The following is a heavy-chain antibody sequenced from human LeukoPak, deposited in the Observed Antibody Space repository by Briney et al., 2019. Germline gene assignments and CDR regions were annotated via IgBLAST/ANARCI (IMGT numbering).Heavy chain of an antibody. Sequence: ASVKVSCKASGYTVTSYDINWVRQATGQGLEWMGWMNPNSGNTDYAQKFQGRVTITADESTSTAYMELSSLRSKDTAVYYCAIRWYSSSSDDYWGQGALVTVSS. D-gene: IGHD6-6*01. CDR1: GYTVTSYD. CDR2: MNPNSGNT. CDR3: AIRWYSSSSDDY. V-gene: IGHV1-8*03. J-gene: IGHJ4*02.